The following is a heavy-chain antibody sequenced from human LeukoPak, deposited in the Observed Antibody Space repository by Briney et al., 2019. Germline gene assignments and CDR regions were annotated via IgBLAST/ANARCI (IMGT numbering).Heavy chain of an antibody. D-gene: IGHD6-19*01. CDR2: ISSSSSYI. J-gene: IGHJ5*02. Sequence: GGSLRLSCAASGFTFSSYSMNWVRQAPGKGLEWVSSISSSSSYIYYADSVKGRFTISRDNAKNSLYLQMNSLRAEDTAVYYCARDPGGYSSDNWFDPWGQGTLVTVSS. V-gene: IGHV3-21*01. CDR1: GFTFSSYS. CDR3: ARDPGGYSSDNWFDP.